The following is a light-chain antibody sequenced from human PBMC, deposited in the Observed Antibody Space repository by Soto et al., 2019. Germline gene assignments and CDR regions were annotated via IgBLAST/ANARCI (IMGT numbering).Light chain of an antibody. CDR2: DVS. CDR1: SSDVGCYNY. CDR3: SSYTSSSVV. J-gene: IGLJ2*01. V-gene: IGLV2-14*01. Sequence: QSALTQPASVSGSPGQSITISCTGTSSDVGCYNYVSWYQQHPGKAPKHMIYDVSNRPSGVSNRFSGSKSGNTPSLTISGLQAEDEADYYCSSYTSSSVVFGGGTKLTVL.